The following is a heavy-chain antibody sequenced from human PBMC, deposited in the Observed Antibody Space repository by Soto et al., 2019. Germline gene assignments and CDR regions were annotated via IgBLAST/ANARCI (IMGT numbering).Heavy chain of an antibody. CDR1: GGTFSSYA. V-gene: IGHV1-69*13. D-gene: IGHD3-16*01. J-gene: IGHJ3*02. CDR3: ARNHEGYDYVWGGAFDI. CDR2: IIPIFGTA. Sequence: AVQVSCKASGGTFSSYAISWVRQAPGQGLEWMGGIIPIFGTANYAQKFQGRVTITADESTSTAYMELSSLRSEDTAVYYCARNHEGYDYVWGGAFDIWGQGTMVPV.